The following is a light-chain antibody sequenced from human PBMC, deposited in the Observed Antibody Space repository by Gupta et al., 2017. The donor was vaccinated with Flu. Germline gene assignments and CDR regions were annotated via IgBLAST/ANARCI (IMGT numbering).Light chain of an antibody. CDR2: EDS. Sequence: SYELTQPPSVSVSPGQTARITCPGDALPKKYAYWYQQKSGQAPVLVIYEDSKRPSGIPERFSGSSSGTMATLTISGAQVEDEADYYCYSTDSSGNHRDVVFGGGTKLTVL. CDR1: ALPKKY. J-gene: IGLJ2*01. CDR3: YSTDSSGNHRDVV. V-gene: IGLV3-10*01.